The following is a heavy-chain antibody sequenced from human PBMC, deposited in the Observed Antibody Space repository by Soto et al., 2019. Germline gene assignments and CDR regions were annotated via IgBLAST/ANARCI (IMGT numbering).Heavy chain of an antibody. J-gene: IGHJ3*02. V-gene: IGHV3-7*01. D-gene: IGHD6-13*01. CDR2: IKQDGSEK. CDR3: ARDSSSWSRAFDI. CDR1: EFTFSSYW. Sequence: GGSLRLSCAASEFTFSSYWMSWVRQAPGKGLEWVANIKQDGSEKYYVDSVKGRFTISRDNAKNSLYLQMNGLRAEDTAVYYCARDSSSWSRAFDIWGQGTMVTV.